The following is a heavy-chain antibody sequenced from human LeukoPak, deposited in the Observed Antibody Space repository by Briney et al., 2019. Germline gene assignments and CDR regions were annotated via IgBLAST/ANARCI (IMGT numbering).Heavy chain of an antibody. D-gene: IGHD3-22*01. CDR2: IRYDGSNK. V-gene: IGHV3-30*02. CDR1: GFTFSSYG. J-gene: IGHJ4*02. Sequence: GGSLRLSCAASGFTFSSYGMHWVRQAPGKGLEWVAFIRYDGSNKYYADSVKGRFTISRDNSKNTLYLQMNSLRAEDTAVYYCAREHYYDSTYFDYWGQGTLVTVSS. CDR3: AREHYYDSTYFDY.